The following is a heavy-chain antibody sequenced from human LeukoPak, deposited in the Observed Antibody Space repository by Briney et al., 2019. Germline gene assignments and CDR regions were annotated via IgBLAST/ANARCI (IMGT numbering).Heavy chain of an antibody. CDR1: GGTFSSYA. J-gene: IGHJ6*02. V-gene: IGHV1-69*04. D-gene: IGHD5-24*01. Sequence: ASVKVSCKASGGTFSSYAMSWVRQAPGQGLEWMGRIIPILGIANYAQKFQGRVTITADKSTSTAYMELSSLRPEDTAVYYCARKREMAAFGMDVWGQGTTVTVSS. CDR3: ARKREMAAFGMDV. CDR2: IIPILGIA.